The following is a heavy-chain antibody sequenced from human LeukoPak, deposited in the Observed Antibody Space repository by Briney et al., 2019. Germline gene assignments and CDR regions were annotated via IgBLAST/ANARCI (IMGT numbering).Heavy chain of an antibody. V-gene: IGHV1-69*02. CDR3: ASAWRQYGMDV. J-gene: IGHJ6*02. CDR2: IIPILGIA. Sequence: SVKVSCKASGYTFTSYYMHWVRQAPGQGLEWMGRIIPILGIANYAQKFQGRVTITADKSTSTAYMELSSLRSEDTAVYYCASAWRQYGMDVWGQGTTVTVSS. CDR1: GYTFTSYY.